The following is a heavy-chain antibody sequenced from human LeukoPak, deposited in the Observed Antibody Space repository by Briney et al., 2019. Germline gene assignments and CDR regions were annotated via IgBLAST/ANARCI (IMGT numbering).Heavy chain of an antibody. J-gene: IGHJ4*02. CDR2: IYYSGST. V-gene: IGHV4-39*01. D-gene: IGHD3-10*01. CDR1: GRYIRCSRYY. CDR3: ESHAPLTYYYGSGSYPFDY. Sequence: KASETLSLTCTVSGRYIRCSRYYWGGIRQPPGKGLEWIGSIYYSGSTYYNPSLKSRVTISVDTSKNQFSLKLSSVTAADTAVYYGESHAPLTYYYGSGSYPFDYWGQGTLVTVSS.